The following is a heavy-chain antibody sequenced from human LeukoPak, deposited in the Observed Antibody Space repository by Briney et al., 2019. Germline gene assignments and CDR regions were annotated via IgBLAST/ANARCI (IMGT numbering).Heavy chain of an antibody. CDR1: GGSISSNTYY. CDR2: IYYSGST. CDR3: ARDRYYYDSSGYRWFDP. Sequence: SETLSLTCTVSGGSISSNTYYWGWIRQPPGKGLEWIGSIYYSGSTYYNPSLKSRVTISVDTSKNQFSLKLSSVTAADTAVYYCARDRYYYDSSGYRWFDPWGQGTLVTVSS. J-gene: IGHJ5*02. D-gene: IGHD3-22*01. V-gene: IGHV4-39*07.